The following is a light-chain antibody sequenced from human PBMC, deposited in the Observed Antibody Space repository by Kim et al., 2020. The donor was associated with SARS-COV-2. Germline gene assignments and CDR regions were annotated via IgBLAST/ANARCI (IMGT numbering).Light chain of an antibody. CDR2: DVS. CDR1: SSDVGGYNY. CDR3: SSYTSSSTWV. V-gene: IGLV2-14*01. Sequence: QSVLTQPASVSGSPGQSITISCTGTSSDVGGYNYVSWYQQHPGKAPKLMIYDVSKRPSGVSNRFSGSKSGNTASLTISGLQAEDEADYYCSSYTSSSTWVLGGGTQLTVL. J-gene: IGLJ3*02.